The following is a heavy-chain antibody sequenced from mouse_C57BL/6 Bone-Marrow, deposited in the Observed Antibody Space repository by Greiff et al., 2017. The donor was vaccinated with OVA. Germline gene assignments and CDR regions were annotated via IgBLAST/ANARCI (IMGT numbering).Heavy chain of an antibody. J-gene: IGHJ2*01. CDR3: ARLDYDGVGFDY. CDR1: GYAFSSSW. D-gene: IGHD2-4*01. Sequence: VEPGASVKISCKASGYAFSSSWMNWVKQRPGQGLEWIGRIYPGDGDTNYNGKFKGKATLTADKSSSTAYMQLSSLNSEDSAVYFCARLDYDGVGFDYWGQGTTLTVSS. V-gene: IGHV1-82*01. CDR2: IYPGDGDT.